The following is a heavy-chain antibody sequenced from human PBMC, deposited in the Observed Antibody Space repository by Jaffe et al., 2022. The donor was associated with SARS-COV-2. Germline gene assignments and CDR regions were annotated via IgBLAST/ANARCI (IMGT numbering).Heavy chain of an antibody. Sequence: EVQLVESGGGLVQPGGSLRLSCAASGFTVSSNYMSWVRQAPGKGLEWVSVIYSGGSTYYADSVKGRFTISRDNSKNTLYLQMNSLRAEDTAVYYCARDWGRGYYYYGMDVWGQGTTVTVSS. CDR2: IYSGGST. J-gene: IGHJ6*02. CDR3: ARDWGRGYYYYGMDV. CDR1: GFTVSSNY. V-gene: IGHV3-66*02. D-gene: IGHD3-16*01.